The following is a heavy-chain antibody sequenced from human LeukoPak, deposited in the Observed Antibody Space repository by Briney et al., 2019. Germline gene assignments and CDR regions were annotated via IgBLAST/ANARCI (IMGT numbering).Heavy chain of an antibody. CDR3: AKCYYDSSTSGTDW. J-gene: IGHJ4*02. Sequence: GGSLRLSCAASGFTFSNYAMSWVRQAPGKGLEWVSAISGSGGSTYYADSVVKGRFTISRDNSKNTLNLQMNSLRAEDTAVYYCAKCYYDSSTSGTDWWGQGTLVTVSS. D-gene: IGHD3-22*01. CDR2: ISGSGGST. CDR1: GFTFSNYA. V-gene: IGHV3-23*01.